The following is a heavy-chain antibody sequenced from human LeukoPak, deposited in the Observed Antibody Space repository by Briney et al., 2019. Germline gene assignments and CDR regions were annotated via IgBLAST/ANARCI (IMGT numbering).Heavy chain of an antibody. D-gene: IGHD4-17*01. J-gene: IGHJ4*02. Sequence: ASVKVSCKASGYTFTGYYMHWVRQAPGQGLEWMGWINAGNGNTKYSQKFQGRVTITRDTSASTAYMELSSLRSEDTAVYYCARVFDDYGEFDYWGQGTLVTVSS. CDR3: ARVFDDYGEFDY. CDR2: INAGNGNT. CDR1: GYTFTGYY. V-gene: IGHV1-3*01.